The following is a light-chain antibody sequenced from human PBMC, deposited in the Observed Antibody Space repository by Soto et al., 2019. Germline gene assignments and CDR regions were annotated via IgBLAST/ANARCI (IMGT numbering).Light chain of an antibody. CDR2: HAS. V-gene: IGKV3-20*01. Sequence: ENVLTQSPGTLSLSPGERATLSCRASQSISSSYLAWYQQKPGQTPRLLIYHASNRATGIPDRFRGSGSGTDFTLTISRLEPEDFAVYYCQQYGDSLLTFGGGTKVEIK. CDR3: QQYGDSLLT. CDR1: QSISSSY. J-gene: IGKJ4*01.